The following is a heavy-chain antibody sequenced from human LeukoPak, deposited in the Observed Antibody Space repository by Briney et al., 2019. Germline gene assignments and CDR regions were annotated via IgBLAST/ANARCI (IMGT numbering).Heavy chain of an antibody. J-gene: IGHJ6*03. D-gene: IGHD3-3*01. V-gene: IGHV3-74*01. CDR2: INSDGSST. CDR3: ARVVRGYDLNYYYYMDV. CDR1: GFTFSSYW. Sequence: GGSLRLSCAASGFTFSSYWMHWVRQAPGKGPVWVSRINSDGSSTSYADSVKGRFTISRDNAKNTLYLQMNSLRAEDTAVYYCARVVRGYDLNYYYYMDVWGKGTTVTVSS.